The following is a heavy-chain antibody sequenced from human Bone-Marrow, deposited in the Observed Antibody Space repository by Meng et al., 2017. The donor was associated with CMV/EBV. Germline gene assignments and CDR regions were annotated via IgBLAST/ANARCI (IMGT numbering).Heavy chain of an antibody. Sequence: SETLSLTCNVSGGSISSSSYYWGWIRQPPGKGLEWIGSIYYSGRTYYNPSLRSRVTISVDTSKNQFSLNLSSVAAADTAVYYCTTSSSWYHQGDHWGQGTLVTFSS. V-gene: IGHV4-39*07. CDR2: IYYSGRT. CDR3: TTSSSWYHQGDH. D-gene: IGHD6-13*01. J-gene: IGHJ4*02. CDR1: GGSISSSSYY.